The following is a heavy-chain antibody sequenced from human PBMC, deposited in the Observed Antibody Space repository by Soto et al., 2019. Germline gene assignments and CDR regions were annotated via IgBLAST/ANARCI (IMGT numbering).Heavy chain of an antibody. J-gene: IGHJ4*02. CDR3: ARLTRRVVRAYFDY. CDR1: GGSISSSSYY. CDR2: IYYSGST. Sequence: SETLSLTCTVSGGSISSSSYYWGWIRQPPGKGLEWIGSIYYSGSTYYNPSLKSRVTISVDTSKNQFSLKLSSVTAADTAVYYCARLTRRVVRAYFDYWGQGTLVTVSS. V-gene: IGHV4-39*01. D-gene: IGHD3-10*01.